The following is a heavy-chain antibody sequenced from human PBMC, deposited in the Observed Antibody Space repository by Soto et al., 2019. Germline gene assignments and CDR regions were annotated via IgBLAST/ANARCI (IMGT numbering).Heavy chain of an antibody. CDR2: IYHSGST. V-gene: IGHV4-4*02. CDR1: SRYIISTNW. D-gene: IGHD4-17*01. CDR3: ASGPVVDDYGDYAGAFDI. J-gene: IGHJ3*02. Sequence: SETLYITSAYPSRYIISTNWWNWVGHTPGKGLEWIGEIYHSGSTNYNPSLKSRVTISVDKSKNQFSLKLSSVTAADTAVYYCASGPVVDDYGDYAGAFDIWGQGTMVS.